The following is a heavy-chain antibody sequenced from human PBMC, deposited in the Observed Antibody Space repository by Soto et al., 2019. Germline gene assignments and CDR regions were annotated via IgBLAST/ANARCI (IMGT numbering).Heavy chain of an antibody. J-gene: IGHJ5*02. CDR1: GGSISSSSYY. D-gene: IGHD3-16*01. CDR2: IYYSGST. CDR3: ARHLSKAQQYDYIWGSYHHRELGWFDP. Sequence: SETLSLTCTVSGGSISSSSYYWGWIRQPPGKGLEWIGSIYYSGSTYYNPSLKSRVTISVDTSKNQFSLKLSSVTAADTAVYYCARHLSKAQQYDYIWGSYHHRELGWFDPWGQGTLVTVSS. V-gene: IGHV4-39*01.